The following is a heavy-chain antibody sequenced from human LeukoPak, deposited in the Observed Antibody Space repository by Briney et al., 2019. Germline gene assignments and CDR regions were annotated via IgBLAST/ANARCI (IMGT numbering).Heavy chain of an antibody. V-gene: IGHV1-69*05. D-gene: IGHD2-21*02. J-gene: IGHJ3*02. Sequence: GASVKVSCKASGYTFTSYAISWVRQAPGQGLEWMGRIIPIFGTANYAQKFQGRVTITTDESTSTAYMELSSLRSEDTAVYYCARVCGGDCDAFDIWGQGTMVTVSS. CDR2: IIPIFGTA. CDR1: GYTFTSYA. CDR3: ARVCGGDCDAFDI.